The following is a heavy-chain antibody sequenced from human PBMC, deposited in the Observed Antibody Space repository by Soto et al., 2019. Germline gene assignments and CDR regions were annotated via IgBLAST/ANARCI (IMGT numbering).Heavy chain of an antibody. CDR1: GASFSSSSYY. J-gene: IGHJ6*02. Sequence: SETLSLTCSVSGASFSSSSYYWGWIRQPPEKGLEWIATMYFSGTTYYNPSLRSRVTVSIDTSKDQFSLKLTSVTAADTAMYYCATHPAISATSFYGMDVWGHGTTVTVSS. CDR2: MYFSGTT. CDR3: ATHPAISATSFYGMDV. V-gene: IGHV4-39*01. D-gene: IGHD3-3*01.